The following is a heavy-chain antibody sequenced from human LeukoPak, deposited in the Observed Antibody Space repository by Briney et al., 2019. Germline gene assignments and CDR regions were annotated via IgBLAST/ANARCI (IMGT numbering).Heavy chain of an antibody. CDR3: AREGMYYDFWSGYYFGYFVY. CDR2: INHSGST. Sequence: KPSETLSLNCAVYGGSFSAYYWSWVRQPPGKGLEWIGEINHSGSTNYNPSLKSRVTMSVDTSKNQFSLKLSSVTAADTAVYYCAREGMYYDFWSGYYFGYFVYWGQVTLVTVSS. D-gene: IGHD3-3*01. J-gene: IGHJ4*02. CDR1: GGSFSAYY. V-gene: IGHV4-34*01.